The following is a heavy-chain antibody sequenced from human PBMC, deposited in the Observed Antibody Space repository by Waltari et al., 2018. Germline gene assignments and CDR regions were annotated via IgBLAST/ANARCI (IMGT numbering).Heavy chain of an antibody. D-gene: IGHD6-13*01. J-gene: IGHJ6*03. CDR2: IYYSGST. Sequence: QVQLQEPGAGLVKPSETLSLTCTVSGGSISSYYWSWIRQPPGKGLEWIGYIYYSGSTNYNPSLKSRVTISVDTSKNQFSLKLSSGTAADTAVYYCARTWGKQLRYMDVWGKGTTVTISS. CDR3: ARTWGKQLRYMDV. CDR1: GGSISSYY. V-gene: IGHV4-59*08.